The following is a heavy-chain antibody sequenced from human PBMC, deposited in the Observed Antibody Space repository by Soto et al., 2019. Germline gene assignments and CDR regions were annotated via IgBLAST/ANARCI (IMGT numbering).Heavy chain of an antibody. CDR3: ARLRIYCSGGSCYYYFDY. Sequence: SETLSLTCTVSGVSISSPHHNWSWIRQYPGKGLEWIGNIYYNGNTYYNPSLKSRVTISVDTSKNQFSLKLSSVTAADTAVYYCARLRIYCSGGSCYYYFDYWGQGTLVTVSS. J-gene: IGHJ4*02. V-gene: IGHV4-39*01. D-gene: IGHD2-15*01. CDR2: IYYNGNT. CDR1: GVSISSPHHN.